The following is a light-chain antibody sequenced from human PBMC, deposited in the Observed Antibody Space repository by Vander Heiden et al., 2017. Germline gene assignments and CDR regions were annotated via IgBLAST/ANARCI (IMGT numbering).Light chain of an antibody. CDR1: NIASKS. J-gene: IGLJ1*01. Sequence: SYVLTQPPSASVAPGQPARLTCGGNNIASKSVHWYQQKPGQAPVLVVYDDSDRPSGIPERFSGSNFGNTATLTISRVEAGDEADYYCQVWDSSSDHYVFGTGTKVTVL. CDR3: QVWDSSSDHYV. V-gene: IGLV3-21*02. CDR2: DDS.